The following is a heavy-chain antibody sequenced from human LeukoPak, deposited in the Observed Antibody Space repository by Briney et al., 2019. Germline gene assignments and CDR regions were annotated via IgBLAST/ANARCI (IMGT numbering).Heavy chain of an antibody. CDR1: GGSISSHY. V-gene: IGHV4-59*11. J-gene: IGHJ4*02. Sequence: SETLSLTCTVSGGSISSHYWSWIRQPPGKGLEWIGYIYYSGSTNYNPSLKSRVTISVDTSKNQFSLKLSSVTAADTAVYYCAKASWVSSADVVLWGQGTLVTVSS. CDR2: IYYSGST. CDR3: AKASWVSSADVVL. D-gene: IGHD2-15*01.